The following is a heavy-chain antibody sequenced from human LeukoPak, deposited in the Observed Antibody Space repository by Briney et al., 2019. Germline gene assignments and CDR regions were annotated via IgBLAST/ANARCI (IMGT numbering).Heavy chain of an antibody. J-gene: IGHJ4*02. CDR3: ARGRWLRLPDS. CDR1: GGFISSSSYY. V-gene: IGHV4-61*05. D-gene: IGHD5-12*01. Sequence: SETLSLTCTVSGGFISSSSYYWGWIRQPPGKGLEWIGSIYYTGSTNYNPSLKSRVTISIDTSKDQFSLKLSSVTAADTAVYYCARGRWLRLPDSWGQGTLVTVSS. CDR2: IYYTGST.